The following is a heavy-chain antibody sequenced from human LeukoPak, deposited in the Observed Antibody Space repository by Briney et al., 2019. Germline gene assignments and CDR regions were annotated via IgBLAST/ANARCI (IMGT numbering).Heavy chain of an antibody. CDR3: ARDIAAADDAFDI. D-gene: IGHD6-13*01. V-gene: IGHV4-59*12. CDR1: GGSISSYH. Sequence: SETLSLTCTVSGGSISSYHWSWIRQPPGKGLEWIGYIYYSGSTNYNPSLKSRVTISVDTSKNQFSLKLSSVTAADTAVYYCARDIAAADDAFDIWGQGTMVTVSS. J-gene: IGHJ3*02. CDR2: IYYSGST.